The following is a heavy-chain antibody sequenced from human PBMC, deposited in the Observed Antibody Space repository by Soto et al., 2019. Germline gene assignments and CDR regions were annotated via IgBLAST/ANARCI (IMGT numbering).Heavy chain of an antibody. CDR2: IIPILGIA. Sequence: ASVKVSCKASGGTFSSYTISWVRQAPGQGLEWMGRIIPILGIANYAQKFQGRVTITADKSTSTAYMGLCSLRSEETAVYYCARDRASYYYGSGSYYNHNWFDPWGQGTLVTVSS. CDR3: ARDRASYYYGSGSYYNHNWFDP. CDR1: GGTFSSYT. D-gene: IGHD3-10*01. J-gene: IGHJ5*02. V-gene: IGHV1-69*04.